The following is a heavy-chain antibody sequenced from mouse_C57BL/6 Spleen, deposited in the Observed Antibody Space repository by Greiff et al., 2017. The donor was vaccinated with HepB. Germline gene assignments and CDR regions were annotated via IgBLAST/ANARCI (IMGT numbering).Heavy chain of an antibody. J-gene: IGHJ2*01. CDR2: IDPEDGET. D-gene: IGHD2-4*01. V-gene: IGHV14-2*01. CDR1: GFNIKDYY. CDR3: AAEDDYDDGYY. Sequence: EVQLQQSGAELVKPGASVKLSCTASGFNIKDYYMHWVKQRTEQGLEWIGRIDPEDGETKYVPKFQGKATITADTSSNTAYLQLSSRTSEDTAGYYCAAEDDYDDGYYWGQGTTLTVSS.